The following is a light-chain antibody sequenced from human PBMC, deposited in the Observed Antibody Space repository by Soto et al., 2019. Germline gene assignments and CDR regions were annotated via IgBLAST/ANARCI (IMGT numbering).Light chain of an antibody. CDR1: QRVSARY. CDR2: GAS. J-gene: IGKJ1*01. Sequence: ILMTQSPGTLSLSTGDRATLSCRASQRVSARYLAWYHQKPGQAPRLLIFGASDRATGIPDRFSGSGSGTDFTLTIDRLEPEDFPMYYCQQYSDSPPTFGQGTKVDIK. CDR3: QQYSDSPPT. V-gene: IGKV3-20*01.